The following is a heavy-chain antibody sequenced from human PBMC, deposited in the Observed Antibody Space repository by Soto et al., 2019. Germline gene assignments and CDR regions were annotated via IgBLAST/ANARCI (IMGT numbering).Heavy chain of an antibody. J-gene: IGHJ3*02. CDR2: IWYDGSNK. CDR3: ARPRNPFGTGVDAFDI. Sequence: GGSLRLSCAASGFTFSSYGMHWVRQAPGKGLEWVAVIWYDGSNKYYADSVKGRFTISRDNSKNTLYLQMNSLRAEDTAVYYCARPRNPFGTGVDAFDIWGQGAMVTVSS. V-gene: IGHV3-33*01. D-gene: IGHD3-16*01. CDR1: GFTFSSYG.